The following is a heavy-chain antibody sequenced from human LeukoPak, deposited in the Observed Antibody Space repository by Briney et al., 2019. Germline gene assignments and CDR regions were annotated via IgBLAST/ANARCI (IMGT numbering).Heavy chain of an antibody. CDR1: GFTFSGYW. V-gene: IGHV3-7*03. J-gene: IGHJ1*01. Sequence: PGGSLRLSCAASGFTFSGYWMSWVRQAPGKGLEWVANIKQDGSEKYYVDSVKGRFTISRDNAKNSVYLQMNNLRAEDTAVYYCARGVWFGDQGTLATVSS. CDR2: IKQDGSEK. CDR3: ARGVWF. D-gene: IGHD3-10*01.